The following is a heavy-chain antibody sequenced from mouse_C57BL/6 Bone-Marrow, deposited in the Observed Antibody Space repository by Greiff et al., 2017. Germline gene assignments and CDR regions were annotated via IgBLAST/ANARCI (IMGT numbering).Heavy chain of an antibody. CDR3: ARSDDGYYEDYFDY. V-gene: IGHV1-4*01. CDR2: INPSSGYT. Sequence: VQGVESGAELARPGASVKMSCKASGYTFTSYTMHWVKQRPGQGLEWIGYINPSSGYTKYNQKFKDKATLTADKSSSTAYMQLSSLTSEDSAVYYCARSDDGYYEDYFDYWGQGTTLTVSS. D-gene: IGHD2-3*01. J-gene: IGHJ2*01. CDR1: GYTFTSYT.